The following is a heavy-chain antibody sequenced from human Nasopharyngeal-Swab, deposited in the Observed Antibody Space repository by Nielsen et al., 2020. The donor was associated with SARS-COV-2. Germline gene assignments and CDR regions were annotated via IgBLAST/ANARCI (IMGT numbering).Heavy chain of an antibody. Sequence: SETLSLTCAVYGGSFSGYYWSWIRQPPGQGLEWIGEINHSGSTNYNPSLKSRVTISVDTSKNQFSLKLSSVTAADTAVYYCARGATILYSRQNKYNWFDPWGQGTLVTVSS. J-gene: IGHJ5*02. CDR2: INHSGST. D-gene: IGHD6-13*01. CDR1: GGSFSGYY. V-gene: IGHV4-34*01. CDR3: ARGATILYSRQNKYNWFDP.